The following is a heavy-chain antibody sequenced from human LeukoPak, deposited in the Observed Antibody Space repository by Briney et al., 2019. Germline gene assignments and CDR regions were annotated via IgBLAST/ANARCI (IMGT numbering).Heavy chain of an antibody. CDR3: AKDPGRTNDAFDI. CDR2: IWYDGSNK. CDR1: GFTFSSYG. V-gene: IGHV3-33*06. Sequence: GRSLRLSCAASGFTFSSYGMHWVRQAPGKGLEWVAVIWYDGSNKYYADSVKGRFTISRDNSKNTLYLQMNSLRAEDTAVYYCAKDPGRTNDAFDIWGQGTMVTVSS. J-gene: IGHJ3*02.